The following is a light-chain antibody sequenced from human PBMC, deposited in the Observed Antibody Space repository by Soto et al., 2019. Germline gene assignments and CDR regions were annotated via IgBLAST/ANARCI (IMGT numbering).Light chain of an antibody. V-gene: IGKV3-15*01. CDR2: DVS. Sequence: ILLTQSPGTLSLSPGERATLSCRAGQGVTTNFAWYQQKPGQAPRLLIYDVSIRASGVPARFSGAGSETDFTLTINGLQSEDFAVYFCQQYNNWPFSFGQGTLLEIK. J-gene: IGKJ5*01. CDR3: QQYNNWPFS. CDR1: QGVTTN.